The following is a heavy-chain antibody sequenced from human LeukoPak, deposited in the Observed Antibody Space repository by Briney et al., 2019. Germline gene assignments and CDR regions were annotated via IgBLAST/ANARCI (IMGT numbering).Heavy chain of an antibody. CDR1: GGSISSSSYY. CDR3: ARVLSAVAGTYYDY. J-gene: IGHJ4*02. V-gene: IGHV4-39*07. CDR2: IYYSGIT. D-gene: IGHD6-19*01. Sequence: SETLSLTCTVSGGSISSSSYYWGWIRQPPGKGLEWIGSIYYSGITYYNPSLKSRVPISVDTSKNQFSLKLSSVTAADTAVYYCARVLSAVAGTYYDYWGQGTLVTVSS.